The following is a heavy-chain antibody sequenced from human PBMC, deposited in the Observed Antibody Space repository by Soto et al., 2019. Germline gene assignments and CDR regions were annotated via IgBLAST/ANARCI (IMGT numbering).Heavy chain of an antibody. CDR2: ISYDESNK. J-gene: IGHJ3*02. D-gene: IGHD6-13*01. Sequence: QVQLVESGGGVVQPGRSLRLSCAASGFTFSSYAMHWVRQAPGKVLEWVAFISYDESNKYYADSVKGRFTISRDNSKNTLDLQMNSLRAEDTAVYYCARVRGSSWYEGAFDIWGQGTMVTVSS. CDR1: GFTFSSYA. V-gene: IGHV3-30-3*01. CDR3: ARVRGSSWYEGAFDI.